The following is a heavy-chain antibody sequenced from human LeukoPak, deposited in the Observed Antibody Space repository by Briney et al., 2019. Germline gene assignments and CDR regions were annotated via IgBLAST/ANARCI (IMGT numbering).Heavy chain of an antibody. Sequence: GGSLRLSCAASGFTFSNDATSCVRQAPGKGLEWVSAISTGGGSTYYADSVKGRFTISRDNSKNTLCLKMNSLRAEDTAVYFCAGLTTVTPYYFDYWGQGTLVTVSS. D-gene: IGHD4-17*01. CDR2: ISTGGGST. CDR3: AGLTTVTPYYFDY. V-gene: IGHV3-23*01. CDR1: GFTFSNDA. J-gene: IGHJ4*02.